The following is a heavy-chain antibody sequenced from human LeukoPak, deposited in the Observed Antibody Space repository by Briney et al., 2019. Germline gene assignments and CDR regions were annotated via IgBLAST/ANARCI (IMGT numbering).Heavy chain of an antibody. CDR3: ATYRQVLLPFES. CDR2: IFPSGGEI. D-gene: IGHD2-8*02. Sequence: GGSLRLSCAASGFTFSGSAMHWVRQPPGKGLEWVSSIFPSGGEIHYADSVRGRFTISRDNSKSTLSLQMNSLRAEDTAIYYCATYRQVLLPFESWGQGTLATVSS. V-gene: IGHV3-23*01. J-gene: IGHJ4*02. CDR1: GFTFSGSA.